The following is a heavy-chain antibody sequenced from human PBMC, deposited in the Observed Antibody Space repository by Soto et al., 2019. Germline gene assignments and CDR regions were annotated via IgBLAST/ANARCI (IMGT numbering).Heavy chain of an antibody. D-gene: IGHD2-2*01. CDR1: GGSFSGYY. CDR2: INHSGST. V-gene: IGHV4-34*01. Sequence: PSETQSLTCAVYGGSFSGYYWSWIRQPPGKGLEWIGEINHSGSTNYNPSLKSRVTISVDTSKNQFSLKLSSVTAADTAVYYCARHGSPGVVPASTRRPYYYYMDVWGKGTTVTVSS. CDR3: ARHGSPGVVPASTRRPYYYYMDV. J-gene: IGHJ6*03.